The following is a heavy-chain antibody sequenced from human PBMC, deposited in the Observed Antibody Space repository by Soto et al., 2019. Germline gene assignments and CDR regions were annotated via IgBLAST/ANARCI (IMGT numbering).Heavy chain of an antibody. Sequence: EMQLVESGGGLVQPGGSRRLSCAASGFTFSSYSMNWVRQAPGKGLEWVSYISGSSSTIYYVDSVKGRFTISRDNAKNSLKLQMNSLRAEETAVYYGAREAVLNWFDPWGQGTLVTVSS. V-gene: IGHV3-48*01. J-gene: IGHJ5*02. CDR3: AREAVLNWFDP. CDR1: GFTFSSYS. CDR2: ISGSSSTI. D-gene: IGHD6-19*01.